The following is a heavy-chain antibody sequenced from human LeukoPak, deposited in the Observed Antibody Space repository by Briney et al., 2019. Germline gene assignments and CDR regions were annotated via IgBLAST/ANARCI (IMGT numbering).Heavy chain of an antibody. D-gene: IGHD6-13*01. CDR1: GYTFTSYY. CDR3: ARDQVAAAGRIDY. Sequence: ASVKVSCKASGYTFTSYYMHWVRQAPGQGLEWMEIINPSGGSTSYAQKFQGRVTITADKSTSTAYMELSSLRSEDTAVYYCARDQVAAAGRIDYWGQGTLVTVSS. CDR2: INPSGGST. V-gene: IGHV1-46*01. J-gene: IGHJ4*02.